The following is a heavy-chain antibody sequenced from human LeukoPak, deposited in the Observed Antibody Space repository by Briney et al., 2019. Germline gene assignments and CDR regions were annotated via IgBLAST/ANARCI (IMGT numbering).Heavy chain of an antibody. CDR2: IFHSGNT. CDR3: ATGWILGATLTY. CDR1: GYSISSGYY. D-gene: IGHD1-26*01. J-gene: IGHJ4*02. Sequence: PSVTLSLTCAVSGYSISSGYYWGWIRQPPGKGLEWIWTIFHSGNTYYNPSLKSRVTISVDTSKNQFSLKLSSVTAADTAVYYCATGWILGATLTYWGQGTLVTVSS. V-gene: IGHV4-38-2*01.